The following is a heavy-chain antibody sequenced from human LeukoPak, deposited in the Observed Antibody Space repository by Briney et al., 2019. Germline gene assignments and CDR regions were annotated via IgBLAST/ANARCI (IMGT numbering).Heavy chain of an antibody. CDR3: AREDYDLLTGYHGDAFDI. J-gene: IGHJ3*02. Sequence: GGSLRLSCAASGFTFNTYSMNWVRQAPGKGLEWVANIKHDGSERDYVDSVKGRFTISRDNAKNSLSLHMNSLRAEDTAVYYCAREDYDLLTGYHGDAFDIWGQGTMVTVSS. CDR1: GFTFNTYS. D-gene: IGHD3/OR15-3a*01. CDR2: IKHDGSER. V-gene: IGHV3-7*01.